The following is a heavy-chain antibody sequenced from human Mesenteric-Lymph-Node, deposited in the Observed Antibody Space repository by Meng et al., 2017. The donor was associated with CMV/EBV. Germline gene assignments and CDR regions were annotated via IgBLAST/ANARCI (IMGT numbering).Heavy chain of an antibody. CDR2: MNTNSGNT. CDR3: ARVSEGRWPTEETYYYYGMDV. CDR1: GYTFTSYV. Sequence: ASVQVSCKASGYTFTSYVINWVRQASGQGPEWVGWMNTNSGNTGYAQKFQGRVTITRNTSISTAYLELSSLRSEDTAVYYCARVSEGRWPTEETYYYYGMDVWGQGTTVTVSS. V-gene: IGHV1-8*03. J-gene: IGHJ6*02. D-gene: IGHD1-14*01.